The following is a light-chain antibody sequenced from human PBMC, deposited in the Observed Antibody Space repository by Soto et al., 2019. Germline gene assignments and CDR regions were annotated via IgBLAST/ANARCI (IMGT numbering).Light chain of an antibody. CDR2: GAS. CDR3: QQLHSYPYT. CDR1: QDISIN. Sequence: IQLTQSPSSLSASVGDRVTITCRASQDISINLAWYHQIPGKAPKVLISGASAVQTGVPSEFSGSGSGTDFTLTISILQPEHFATYYCQQLHSYPYTFGQGTKLEI. V-gene: IGKV1-9*01. J-gene: IGKJ2*01.